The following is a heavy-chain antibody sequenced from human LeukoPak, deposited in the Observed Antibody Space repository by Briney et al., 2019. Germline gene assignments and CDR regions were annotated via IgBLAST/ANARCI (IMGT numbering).Heavy chain of an antibody. CDR2: MYYSGNT. Sequence: SETLSLTCTVSGGSISSYYWSWIRQPPGKGLEWIAYMYYSGNTNYNPTPKSRVTISVDTSNNQFSLNLRSVTAADTAVYYCARGPFPNYYGSGSFESWGQGALVTVSS. CDR1: GGSISSYY. V-gene: IGHV4-59*12. CDR3: ARGPFPNYYGSGSFES. J-gene: IGHJ4*02. D-gene: IGHD3-10*01.